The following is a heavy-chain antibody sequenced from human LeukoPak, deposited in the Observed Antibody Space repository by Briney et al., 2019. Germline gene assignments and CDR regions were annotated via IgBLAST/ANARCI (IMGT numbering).Heavy chain of an antibody. D-gene: IGHD6-13*01. J-gene: IGHJ5*02. Sequence: GASVKVSCKASGYTFTGYYMHWVRQAPGQGLEWMGWINPNSGGTNYAQKFQGRVTMTRDTSISTAYMELSRLRSDDTAVYYCARAKFRIAAAAQPNWFDPWGQGTLVTVSS. CDR3: ARAKFRIAAAAQPNWFDP. V-gene: IGHV1-2*02. CDR2: INPNSGGT. CDR1: GYTFTGYY.